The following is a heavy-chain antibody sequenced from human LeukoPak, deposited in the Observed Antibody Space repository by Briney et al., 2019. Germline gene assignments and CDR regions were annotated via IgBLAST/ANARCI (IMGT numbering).Heavy chain of an antibody. CDR3: ARHMGLGYSYGYPYFDY. Sequence: SESLSLTCTVSGGSISSYYWSWIRQPPGKGLEWIGYIYYSGSTNYNPSLKSRVTISVDTSKNQFSLKLSSVTAADTAVYYCARHMGLGYSYGYPYFDYWGQGTLVTVSS. D-gene: IGHD5-18*01. CDR2: IYYSGST. J-gene: IGHJ4*02. V-gene: IGHV4-59*08. CDR1: GGSISSYY.